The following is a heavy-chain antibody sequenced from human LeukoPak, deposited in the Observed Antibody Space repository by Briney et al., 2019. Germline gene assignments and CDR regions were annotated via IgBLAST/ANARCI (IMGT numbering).Heavy chain of an antibody. V-gene: IGHV5-51*01. CDR1: GYSFSTYW. J-gene: IGHJ4*02. CDR3: ARPAGSSGFLDY. Sequence: GESLKLSCQGSGYSFSTYWLAWVRQMPGKGLEWMGIIYLGDSSTSYSPSVQGQVTISADKSISTAYLEWSSLKASDTAMYYCARPAGSSGFLDYWGQGTLVTVSS. CDR2: IYLGDSST. D-gene: IGHD3-22*01.